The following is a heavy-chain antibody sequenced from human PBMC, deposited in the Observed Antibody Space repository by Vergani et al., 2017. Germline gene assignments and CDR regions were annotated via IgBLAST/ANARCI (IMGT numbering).Heavy chain of an antibody. CDR2: ISSSSSYI. V-gene: IGHV3-21*01. J-gene: IGHJ5*02. CDR3: ARDYLYGSVSYLHEQLVRPLNWFDP. CDR1: GFTFSSYS. Sequence: EVQLVESGGGLVKPGGSLRLSCAASGFTFSSYSMNWVRQAPGKGLEWVSSISSSSSYIYYADSVKGRFTISRDNAKNSLYLQMNSLRAEDTAVYYCARDYLYGSVSYLHEQLVRPLNWFDPWGQGTLVTVSS. D-gene: IGHD3-10*01.